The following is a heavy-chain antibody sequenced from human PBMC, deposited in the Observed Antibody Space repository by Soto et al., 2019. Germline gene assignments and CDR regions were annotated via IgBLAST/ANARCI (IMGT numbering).Heavy chain of an antibody. CDR1: GFTFSDYY. V-gene: IGHV3-11*01. Sequence: QVQLVESGGGLVKPGGSLRLSCAASGFTFSDYYMSWIRQAPGKGLEWVSYISNSGGTVYYADSVKGRFTISRDNAKNSLYLHMNSLRAEDTAVYYCARGVRSSSRTFDYWGQGTLVTVSS. D-gene: IGHD6-13*01. CDR3: ARGVRSSSRTFDY. CDR2: ISNSGGTV. J-gene: IGHJ4*02.